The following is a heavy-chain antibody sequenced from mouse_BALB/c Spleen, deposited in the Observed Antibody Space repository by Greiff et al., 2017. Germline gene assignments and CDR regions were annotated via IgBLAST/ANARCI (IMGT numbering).Heavy chain of an antibody. V-gene: IGHV3-8*02. CDR3: ARYGYDGDWYFDV. D-gene: IGHD2-2*01. CDR2: ISYSGST. Sequence: DVQLVESGPSLVKPSQTLSLTCSVTGDSITSGYWNWIRKFPGNKLEYMGYISYSGSTYYNPSLKSRISITRDTSKNQYYLQLNSVTTEDTATYYCARYGYDGDWYFDVWGAGTTVTVSS. CDR1: GDSITSGY. J-gene: IGHJ1*01.